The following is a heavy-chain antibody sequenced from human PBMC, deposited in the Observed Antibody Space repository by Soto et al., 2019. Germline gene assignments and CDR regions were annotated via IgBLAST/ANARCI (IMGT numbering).Heavy chain of an antibody. CDR3: ARDSLEDYYDSSGYYVGAFDI. D-gene: IGHD3-22*01. J-gene: IGHJ3*02. Sequence: GGSLRLSCAASGFTFSSYGMHWVRQAPGKGLEWVAVIWYDGSNKYYADSVKGRFTISRDNSKNTLYLQMNSLRAEDTAVYYCARDSLEDYYDSSGYYVGAFDIWGQGTMVTVSS. V-gene: IGHV3-33*01. CDR2: IWYDGSNK. CDR1: GFTFSSYG.